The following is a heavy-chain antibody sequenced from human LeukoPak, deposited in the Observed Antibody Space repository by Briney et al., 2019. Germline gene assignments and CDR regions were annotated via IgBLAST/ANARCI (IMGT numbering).Heavy chain of an antibody. V-gene: IGHV1-2*02. Sequence: ASVKVSCKAAGYAFTGNYMHWVRQDPGQGPEWVGWIDPNSGGTDYAQRCQGRVTMTRDTSINTIYMELSSLRSDDTAVYYCARERVSVAGWFDPWGQGTLVTVSS. CDR3: ARERVSVAGWFDP. CDR1: GYAFTGNY. CDR2: IDPNSGGT. J-gene: IGHJ5*02. D-gene: IGHD6-19*01.